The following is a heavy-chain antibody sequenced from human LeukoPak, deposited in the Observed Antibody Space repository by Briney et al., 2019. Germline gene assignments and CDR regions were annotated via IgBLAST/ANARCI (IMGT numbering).Heavy chain of an antibody. V-gene: IGHV1-18*01. Sequence: ASVKVSCKASGYTFTSYGISWVRQAPGQGLEWMGWISAYNGNTNYAQKLQGRVTTTTDTSTSTAYMELRSLRSDDTAVYYCAAGYSSGWYAGMDVWGQGTTVTVSS. CDR1: GYTFTSYG. J-gene: IGHJ6*02. CDR2: ISAYNGNT. CDR3: AAGYSSGWYAGMDV. D-gene: IGHD6-19*01.